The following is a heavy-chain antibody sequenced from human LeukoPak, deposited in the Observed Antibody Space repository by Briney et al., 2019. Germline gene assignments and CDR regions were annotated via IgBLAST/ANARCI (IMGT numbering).Heavy chain of an antibody. Sequence: PGGSLRLSCKVSGFTVSSNYMSWVRQAPGKGLEWVSIIHSVGDTFYADSVKGRFTISRDNSNNMVYLQMNSLTVEDTAVYYCARQGTRLDYWGQGTLVTVSS. CDR3: ARQGTRLDY. CDR1: GFTVSSNY. D-gene: IGHD1-1*01. CDR2: IHSVGDT. V-gene: IGHV3-53*01. J-gene: IGHJ4*02.